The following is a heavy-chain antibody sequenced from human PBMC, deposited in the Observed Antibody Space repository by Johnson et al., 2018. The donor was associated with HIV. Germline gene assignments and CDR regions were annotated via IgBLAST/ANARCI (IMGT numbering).Heavy chain of an antibody. D-gene: IGHD2-21*01. CDR3: AKDRYSMTRDTFDI. J-gene: IGHJ3*02. CDR1: GFTFSSYA. Sequence: QVQLVESGGGVIQPGRSLRLSCAASGFTFSSYAMHWVRQAPGQGLEWVAVISYDGSNKYYADSVKGRFTISRANSKNTRYPQMNSLRAEDTAVYYCAKDRYSMTRDTFDIWGQGTMVTVSS. CDR2: ISYDGSNK. V-gene: IGHV3-30-3*01.